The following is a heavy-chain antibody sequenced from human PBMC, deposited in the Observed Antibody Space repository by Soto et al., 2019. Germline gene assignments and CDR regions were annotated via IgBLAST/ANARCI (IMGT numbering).Heavy chain of an antibody. CDR3: ARDKITGLFDY. J-gene: IGHJ4*02. V-gene: IGHV4-30-4*01. CDR1: GDSISSANNY. Sequence: KPSETLSLTCTVSGDSISSANNYWSWIRQPPGEGLEWIGFISYSGTTSYNPSLKSRVTISVDTSKNQFSLKLTSVTAADTAVYYCARDKITGLFDYWGQGTLVTVSS. D-gene: IGHD2-8*02. CDR2: ISYSGTT.